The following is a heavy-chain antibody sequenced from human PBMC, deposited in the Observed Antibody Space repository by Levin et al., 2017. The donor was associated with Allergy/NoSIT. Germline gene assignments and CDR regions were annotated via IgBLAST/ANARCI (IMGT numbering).Heavy chain of an antibody. Sequence: SETLSLTCTVSGGSISSSSYYWGWIRQPPGKGLEWIGSIYYSGSTYYNPSLKSRVTISVDTSKNQFSLKLSSVTAADTAVYYCARQSLRIAAAAYGMDGWGQGTTVTVSS. V-gene: IGHV4-39*01. CDR1: GGSISSSSYY. J-gene: IGHJ6*02. CDR3: ARQSLRIAAAAYGMDG. D-gene: IGHD6-13*01. CDR2: IYYSGST.